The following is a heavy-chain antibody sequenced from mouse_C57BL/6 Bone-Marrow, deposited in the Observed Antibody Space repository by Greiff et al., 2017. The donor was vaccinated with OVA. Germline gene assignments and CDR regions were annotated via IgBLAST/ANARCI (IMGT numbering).Heavy chain of an antibody. CDR1: GYTFTDYY. J-gene: IGHJ4*01. Sequence: VQLQQSGAELVRPGASVKLSCKASGYTFTDYYINWVKQRPGQGLEWIARIYPGSGNTYYNEKFKGKATLTAEKSSSTAYMQLSSLTSEDSAVYFCCIYYDYESAMDDWGQGTSVTVSS. CDR3: CIYYDYESAMDD. V-gene: IGHV1-76*01. D-gene: IGHD2-4*01. CDR2: IYPGSGNT.